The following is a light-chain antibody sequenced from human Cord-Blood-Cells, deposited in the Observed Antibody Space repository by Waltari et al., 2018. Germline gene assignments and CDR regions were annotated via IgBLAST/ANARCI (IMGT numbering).Light chain of an antibody. CDR2: DNN. CDR3: GTWDSSLSAWV. J-gene: IGLJ3*02. Sequence: QSVLTQPPSVSAAPGQKVTISCSGSSSHIGNNYVSWYQQLPGTAPKLLIYDNNKRPSGIPDRFSASKSGTSATLGITGLQTGDEADYYCGTWDSSLSAWVFGGGTKLTVL. V-gene: IGLV1-51*01. CDR1: SSHIGNNY.